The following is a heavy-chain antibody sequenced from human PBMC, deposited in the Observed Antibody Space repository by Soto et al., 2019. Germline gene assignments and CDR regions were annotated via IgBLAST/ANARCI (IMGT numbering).Heavy chain of an antibody. Sequence: QVQLVESGGGVVQPGRSLRLSCAASGFTFSSYGMHWVRQAPGKGLEWVAVISYDGSNKYYADSVKGRFTISRDNSKNTLYLQMNGLRAEDTAVYYCAKGGYCSGGSGYGMDVWGQGTTVTVSS. V-gene: IGHV3-30*18. CDR3: AKGGYCSGGSGYGMDV. CDR2: ISYDGSNK. J-gene: IGHJ6*02. D-gene: IGHD2-15*01. CDR1: GFTFSSYG.